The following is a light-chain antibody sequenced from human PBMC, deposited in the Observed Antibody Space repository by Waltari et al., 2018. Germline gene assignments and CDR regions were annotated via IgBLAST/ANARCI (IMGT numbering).Light chain of an antibody. CDR3: QQYYTIPHT. CDR2: WAS. J-gene: IGKJ2*01. Sequence: DIVMTQSPDSLAVSLGERATINCKSSQTILYNSKNKNCLTWYQQKPGQPPKHLIFWASTRESGVPDRFSGSGSGTNFTLTISGLQAEDLAVYYCQQYYTIPHTFGQGTKLEI. CDR1: QTILYNSKNKNC. V-gene: IGKV4-1*01.